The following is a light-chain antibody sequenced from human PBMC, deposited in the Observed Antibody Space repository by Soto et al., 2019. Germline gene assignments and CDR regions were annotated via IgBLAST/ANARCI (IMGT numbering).Light chain of an antibody. CDR3: QQHNNWPPLT. Sequence: EILMTQSPATLSVSPGERATLSCRASQSVSGNLAWYQQKPGQAPRLLIYGASTWATGIPARFSGSGSGTAFTLTISSLQSEDFAVYYCQQHNNWPPLTFGGGTKVEIK. J-gene: IGKJ4*01. CDR2: GAS. V-gene: IGKV3-15*01. CDR1: QSVSGN.